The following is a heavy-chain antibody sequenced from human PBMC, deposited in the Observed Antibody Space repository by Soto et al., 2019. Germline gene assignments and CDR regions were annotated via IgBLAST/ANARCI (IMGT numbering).Heavy chain of an antibody. CDR3: VRDLLVYSSSSERVPNFYYFDMVV. V-gene: IGHV1-18*01. CDR2: ISAYNGNT. J-gene: IGHJ6*02. D-gene: IGHD6-6*01. Sequence: QVQLVQSGAEVKKPGASVKVSCKASGYTFTSYGISWVRQAPGQGLEWMGWISAYNGNTNYAQKLQGRVTMTTDTSTSSAYMALRGLRSDDSAVYYCVRDLLVYSSSSERVPNFYYFDMVVCGQDSTVTVSS. CDR1: GYTFTSYG.